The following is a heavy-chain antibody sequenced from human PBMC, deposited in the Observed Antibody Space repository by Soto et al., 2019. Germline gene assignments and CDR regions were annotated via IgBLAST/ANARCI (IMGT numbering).Heavy chain of an antibody. Sequence: QVQLVQSGAEGKKPGASVTVSCKASGYTFTNFAMHWVRQAPGQGLEWVGWINGGNGNTKYSLRFQGRVTFTRDTSASTAYMELSSLRSEDTAVYYCARRGFLGSRWPFDFWGQGTLVTVSS. CDR3: ARRGFLGSRWPFDF. V-gene: IGHV1-3*01. D-gene: IGHD6-13*01. CDR2: INGGNGNT. J-gene: IGHJ4*02. CDR1: GYTFTNFA.